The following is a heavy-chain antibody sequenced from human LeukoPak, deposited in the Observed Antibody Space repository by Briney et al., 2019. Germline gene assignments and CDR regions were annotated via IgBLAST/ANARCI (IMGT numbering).Heavy chain of an antibody. CDR3: ARQIRITMVRGVAGY. D-gene: IGHD3-10*01. J-gene: IGHJ4*02. CDR2: IYHSGST. CDR1: GYSISSGYC. Sequence: SETLSLTCAVSGYSISSGYCWGWIRQPPGKGLEWIGSIYHSGSTYYNPSLKSRVTISVDTSKNQFSLKLSSVTAADTAVYYCARQIRITMVRGVAGYWGQGTLVTVSS. V-gene: IGHV4-38-2*01.